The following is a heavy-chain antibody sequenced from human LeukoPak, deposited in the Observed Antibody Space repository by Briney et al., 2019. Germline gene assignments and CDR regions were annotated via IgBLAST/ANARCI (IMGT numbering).Heavy chain of an antibody. V-gene: IGHV3-23*01. CDR3: ATKSSDFDY. Sequence: GGSLRLSCAASGFTFRSYVMSWVRQAPRKGLEWVSSISGSGAGTYYADSVKGRFTISRDNSKNTLYLQMNSLRAEDTAVYYCATKSSDFDYWGQGTLITVSS. CDR2: ISGSGAGT. D-gene: IGHD2-15*01. CDR1: GFTFRSYV. J-gene: IGHJ4*02.